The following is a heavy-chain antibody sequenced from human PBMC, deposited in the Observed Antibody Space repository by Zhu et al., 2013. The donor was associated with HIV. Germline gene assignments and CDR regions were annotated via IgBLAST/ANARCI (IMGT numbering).Heavy chain of an antibody. Sequence: QEKLVQSGTEVKKPGASVKVSCKASGYTFTGYYIHWVRQAPGQGLEWMGWINSNSGGTNYAQRFQGRVTMTRDTSISTAYMELSRLRSDDTAVYYCARVRGEGDGAYYYHYMDVWGKGTTVTVSS. J-gene: IGHJ6*03. CDR1: GYTFTGYY. V-gene: IGHV1-2*02. D-gene: IGHD3-10*01. CDR3: ARVRGEGDGAYYYHYMDV. CDR2: INSNSGGT.